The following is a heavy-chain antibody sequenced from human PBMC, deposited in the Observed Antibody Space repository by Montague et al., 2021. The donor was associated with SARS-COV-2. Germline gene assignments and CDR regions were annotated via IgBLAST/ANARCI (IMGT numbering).Heavy chain of an antibody. CDR1: GGSISSYY. V-gene: IGHV4-59*01. CDR2: IYYSGRT. D-gene: IGHD4-23*01. CDR3: VRGGGNSAGYDSYAMDV. J-gene: IGHJ6*02. Sequence: SETLSLTCTVSGGSISSYYWSWIRQSPGKGLEWIGYIYYSGRTNYNPSLKSRVTISVDTSKNQFSLKMISVIATDTAVYYCVRGGGNSAGYDSYAMDVWGQGTTVTVSS.